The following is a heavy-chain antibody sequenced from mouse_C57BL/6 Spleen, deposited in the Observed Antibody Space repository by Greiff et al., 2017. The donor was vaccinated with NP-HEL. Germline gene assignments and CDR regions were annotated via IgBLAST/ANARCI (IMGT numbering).Heavy chain of an antibody. CDR1: GFTFSDYG. CDR3: ARRYYGSSYDWYFDV. V-gene: IGHV5-17*01. J-gene: IGHJ1*03. D-gene: IGHD1-1*01. Sequence: EVNLVESGGGLVKPGGSLKLSCAASGFTFSDYGMHWVRQAPEKGLEWVAYISSGSSTIYYADTVKGRFTISRDNAKNTLFLQMTSLRSEDTAMYYCARRYYGSSYDWYFDVWGTGATVTVSS. CDR2: ISSGSSTI.